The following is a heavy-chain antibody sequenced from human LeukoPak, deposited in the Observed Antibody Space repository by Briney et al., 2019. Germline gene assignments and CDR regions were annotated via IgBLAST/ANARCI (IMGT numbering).Heavy chain of an antibody. CDR2: IYYSGST. CDR1: GGSISSYY. V-gene: IGHV4-59*01. Sequence: PSETLSLTCPVSGGSISSYYWSWIRQPPGKGLEWIGYIYYSGSTNYNPSLKSRVTISVDTSKNQFSLKLSSVTAADTAVYYCARDALDAFDFWGQGTMVTVSS. J-gene: IGHJ3*01. CDR3: ARDALDAFDF.